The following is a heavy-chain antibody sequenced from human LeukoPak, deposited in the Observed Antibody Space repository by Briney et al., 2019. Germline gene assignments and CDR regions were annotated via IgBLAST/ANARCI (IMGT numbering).Heavy chain of an antibody. V-gene: IGHV3-74*01. Sequence: GGSLRLSCAASGFTFSSYWMHWVRQAPGKGLVWVSRINSDGSSTSYADSVKGRFTISRDNAKNTLYLQMNSLRAEDTGVYYCAKGGYYDSSGYYNNWFDPWGQGTLVTV. D-gene: IGHD3-22*01. CDR1: GFTFSSYW. CDR2: INSDGSST. J-gene: IGHJ5*02. CDR3: AKGGYYDSSGYYNNWFDP.